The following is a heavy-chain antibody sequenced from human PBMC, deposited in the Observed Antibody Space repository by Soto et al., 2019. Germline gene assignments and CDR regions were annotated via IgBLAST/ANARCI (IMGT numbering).Heavy chain of an antibody. D-gene: IGHD4-17*01. Sequence: QVQLQESRPGLVKPSATLSLTCTVSGGSISSYYWSWIRPPPGKGLAWIGYMYYSGSTNYNPSLKSRVTISVDTSKNHFSLKLSSVTAADTAVYYCASYDYGDYVRWRGYDGAFDNWGQGTMVTVSS. V-gene: IGHV4-59*01. CDR2: MYYSGST. J-gene: IGHJ3*02. CDR1: GGSISSYY. CDR3: ASYDYGDYVRWRGYDGAFDN.